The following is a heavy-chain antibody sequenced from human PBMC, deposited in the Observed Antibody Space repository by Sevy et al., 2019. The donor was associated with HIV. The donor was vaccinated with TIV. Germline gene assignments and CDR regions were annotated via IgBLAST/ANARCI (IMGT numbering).Heavy chain of an antibody. Sequence: SETLSLTCSVSGGSISSYFWTWVRQSPGKGLEWIVNIYFTGNTDYSPSPKSRVTLSLDTSKSQFSLTLKSVTAADTAIYFCARDATTRPRVLDYWGQGTLVTVSS. J-gene: IGHJ4*02. CDR3: ARDATTRPRVLDY. CDR1: GGSISSYF. D-gene: IGHD1-1*01. V-gene: IGHV4-59*01. CDR2: IYFTGNT.